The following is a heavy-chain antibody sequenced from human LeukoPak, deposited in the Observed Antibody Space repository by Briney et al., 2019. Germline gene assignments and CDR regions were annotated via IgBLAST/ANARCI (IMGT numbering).Heavy chain of an antibody. V-gene: IGHV4-59*08. CDR3: ARWAKVGATFYFDY. D-gene: IGHD1-26*01. CDR2: IYYSGST. J-gene: IGHJ4*02. Sequence: TSETLSLTCTVSGGSISSYYWSWIRQPPGKGLEWIGYIYYSGSTNYNPSLKSRVTISVDTSKNQFSLKLSSVTAADTAVYYCARWAKVGATFYFDYWGQGTLVTVSS. CDR1: GGSISSYY.